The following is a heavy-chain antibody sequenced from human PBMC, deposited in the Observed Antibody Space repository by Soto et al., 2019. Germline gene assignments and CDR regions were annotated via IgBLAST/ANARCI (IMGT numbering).Heavy chain of an antibody. Sequence: GGSLRLSCAASGFTFSSYAMSWVRQAPGKGLEWVSAISGSGGSTYYADSVKGRFTISRDNSKNTLYRQMNSLRAEDTAVYYCATFGRVAARPGPNYYGMDVWGQGTTVTVSS. D-gene: IGHD6-6*01. CDR3: ATFGRVAARPGPNYYGMDV. CDR2: ISGSGGST. V-gene: IGHV3-23*01. CDR1: GFTFSSYA. J-gene: IGHJ6*02.